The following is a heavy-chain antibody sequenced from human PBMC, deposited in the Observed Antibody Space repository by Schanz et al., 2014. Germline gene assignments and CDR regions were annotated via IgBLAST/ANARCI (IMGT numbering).Heavy chain of an antibody. Sequence: EQMVESGGGLVKPGGSLRLSCAASGFTFSDYYMSWIRQAPGKGLEWVAVISFDGRNKYHAQSVKGRFTISRDNSKNTLYLQMNSLRTEDTAVYYCARGDMVRGVFDYWGQGTLVTVSS. CDR1: GFTFSDYY. CDR2: ISFDGRNK. D-gene: IGHD3-10*01. V-gene: IGHV3-30*03. J-gene: IGHJ4*02. CDR3: ARGDMVRGVFDY.